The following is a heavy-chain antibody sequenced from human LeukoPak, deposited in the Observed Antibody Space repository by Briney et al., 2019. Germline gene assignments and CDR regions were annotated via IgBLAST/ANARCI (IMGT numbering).Heavy chain of an antibody. Sequence: PGRSLRLSCAASGFTFSSYAMHWVRQAPGKGLEWVAVISYDGSNKYYADSVKGRFTISRDNAKNTLYLQMDSLRAEDTAVYYCVRDFGGSRDYWGQGTLVIVSS. CDR1: GFTFSSYA. CDR2: ISYDGSNK. J-gene: IGHJ4*02. V-gene: IGHV3-30-3*01. CDR3: VRDFGGSRDY. D-gene: IGHD3-10*01.